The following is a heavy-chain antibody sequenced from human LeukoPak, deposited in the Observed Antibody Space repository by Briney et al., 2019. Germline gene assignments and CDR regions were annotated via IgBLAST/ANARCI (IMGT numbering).Heavy chain of an antibody. CDR1: GGSISSYY. D-gene: IGHD3-10*01. CDR3: AREGSVNYYYYMDV. V-gene: IGHV4-59*12. J-gene: IGHJ6*03. Sequence: SETLSLTCTVSGGSISSYYWSWIRQPPGKGLEWIGYIYYSGSTNYNPSLKSRVTISVDTSKNQFSLKLSSVTAADTAVYYCAREGSVNYYYYMDVWGKGTTVTVSS. CDR2: IYYSGST.